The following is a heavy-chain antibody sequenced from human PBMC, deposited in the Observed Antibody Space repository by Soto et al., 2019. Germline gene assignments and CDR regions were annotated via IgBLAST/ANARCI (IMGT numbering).Heavy chain of an antibody. Sequence: GGSLRLSCVASGFSLSRYSMNWVRQAPGQGPAWVAYIAASTSTIYYEDSVKGRFTISRDNAKNSLFLQMSSLRGEDTAVYYCARGGTAGYDLWGQGTLVTVSS. CDR2: IAASTSTI. D-gene: IGHD2-21*02. CDR3: ARGGTAGYDL. J-gene: IGHJ5*02. CDR1: GFSLSRYS. V-gene: IGHV3-48*01.